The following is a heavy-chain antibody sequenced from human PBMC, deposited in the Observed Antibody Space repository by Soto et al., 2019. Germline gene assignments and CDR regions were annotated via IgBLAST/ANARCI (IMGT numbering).Heavy chain of an antibody. V-gene: IGHV3-30*03. CDR1: GFPFTSYG. CDR3: VGGQYYFDY. Sequence: QVQLVESGGGVVQPGRSLRLSCAASGFPFTSYGMHWVREGPDKGLEWVAIISYDGSDKYYADSVKGRFTISRDNSKNTLDLQMNSLRPEDTPLYYCVGGQYYFDYRGQGTLVIVSS. CDR2: ISYDGSDK. J-gene: IGHJ4*02. D-gene: IGHD3-10*01.